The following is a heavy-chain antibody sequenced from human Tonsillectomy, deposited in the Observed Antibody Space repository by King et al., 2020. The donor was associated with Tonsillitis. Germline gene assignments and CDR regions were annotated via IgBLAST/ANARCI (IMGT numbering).Heavy chain of an antibody. CDR1: VFTFSSFA. Sequence: EVQLVESGGGLVQPGGSLRLSCAASVFTFSSFAMTCVRQAPGKGLEGVSSISDSAGGTYYADSVNGRFIISRDNSKNTLYLQVNGLRAEDTAVYYCAKLLRSGYHLYYMDVWGKGTTVTVSS. CDR3: AKLLRSGYHLYYMDV. CDR2: ISDSAGGT. D-gene: IGHD3-3*01. V-gene: IGHV3-23*04. J-gene: IGHJ6*03.